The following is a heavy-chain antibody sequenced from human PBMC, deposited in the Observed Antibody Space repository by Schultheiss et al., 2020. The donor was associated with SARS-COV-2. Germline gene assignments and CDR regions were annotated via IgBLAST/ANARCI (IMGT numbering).Heavy chain of an antibody. V-gene: IGHV4-61*08. J-gene: IGHJ4*02. D-gene: IGHD6-19*01. Sequence: SETLSLTCAVSDDSIASGVYSWTWIRQPPGKGLEWIGYIYYSGGTNYSPSLKSRVTISVDTSKNQFSLNLSSVTAADSAGYYCARGNGWYFYWGQGTQVTVSS. CDR1: DDSIASGVYS. CDR2: IYYSGGT. CDR3: ARGNGWYFY.